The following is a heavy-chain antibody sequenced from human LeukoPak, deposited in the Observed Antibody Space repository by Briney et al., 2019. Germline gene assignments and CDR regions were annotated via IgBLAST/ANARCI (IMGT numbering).Heavy chain of an antibody. CDR2: INHSGST. CDR1: GGSFSGYY. Sequence: TASETLSLTCAVYGGSFSGYYWSWIRQPPGKGLEWIGEINHSGSTNYNPSLKSRVTISVDTSKNQFSLKLSSVTAADTAVYYCARQTLRYCSGGSCYPRYYYYMDVWGKGTTVTISS. J-gene: IGHJ6*03. D-gene: IGHD2-15*01. V-gene: IGHV4-34*01. CDR3: ARQTLRYCSGGSCYPRYYYYMDV.